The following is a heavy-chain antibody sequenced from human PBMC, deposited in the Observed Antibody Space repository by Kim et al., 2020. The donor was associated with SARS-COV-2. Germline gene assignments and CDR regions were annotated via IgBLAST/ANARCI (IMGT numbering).Heavy chain of an antibody. D-gene: IGHD2-2*01. CDR2: IWHDGSNR. J-gene: IGHJ6*02. CDR3: ARAIVYCSSTGSQLADYYYGMDI. Sequence: GGSLRLSCAASGFTFSSYGMHWVRQAPGKGLEWVAVIWHDGSNRYYADSLKGRFTISRDNSKNTLYLQMNSLRAEDTAVYYCARAIVYCSSTGSQLADYYYGMDIWGQGTTVTVSS. V-gene: IGHV3-33*01. CDR1: GFTFSSYG.